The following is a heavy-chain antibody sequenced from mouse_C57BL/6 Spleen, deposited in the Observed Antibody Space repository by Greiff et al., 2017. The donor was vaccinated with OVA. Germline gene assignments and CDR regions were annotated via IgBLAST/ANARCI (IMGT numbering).Heavy chain of an antibody. Sequence: VQLQQPGAELVKPGASVKLSCKASGYTFTSYWMHWVKQRPGQGLEWIGMFHPNSGSTNYNEKFKSKATLTVDKSSSTAYMQLSSLTSEDSAVYYCAKSYYGYDAFAYWGQGTLVTVSA. D-gene: IGHD2-9*01. V-gene: IGHV1-64*01. CDR2: FHPNSGST. J-gene: IGHJ3*01. CDR1: GYTFTSYW. CDR3: AKSYYGYDAFAY.